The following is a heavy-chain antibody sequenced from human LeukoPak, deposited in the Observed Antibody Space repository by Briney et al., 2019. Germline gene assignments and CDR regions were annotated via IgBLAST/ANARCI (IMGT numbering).Heavy chain of an antibody. V-gene: IGHV4-38-2*01. J-gene: IGHJ6*03. Sequence: SETLSLTCAVSGYSISSGYYWGWIRQPPGKGLEWIGSIYHSGSTYYNPSLKSRVTISVDTSKNQFSLKLSSVTAADTAVYYCARKEATYYMDVWRKGTTVTVSS. D-gene: IGHD5-12*01. CDR2: IYHSGST. CDR1: GYSISSGYY. CDR3: ARKEATYYMDV.